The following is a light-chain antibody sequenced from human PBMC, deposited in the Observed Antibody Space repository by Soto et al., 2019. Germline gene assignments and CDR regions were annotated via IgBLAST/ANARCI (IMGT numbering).Light chain of an antibody. J-gene: IGKJ1*01. CDR2: KAS. V-gene: IGKV1-5*03. CDR3: QQYNSYSPT. CDR1: QSISSW. Sequence: DIQMTQSPSTLSASVGDRVTINCRASQSISSWLAWYQQKPGKAPKLLIYKASSLESGVPSRFSGSGSGTEFTLTISSLQPDDFATYDCQQYNSYSPTFGQGTKVDIK.